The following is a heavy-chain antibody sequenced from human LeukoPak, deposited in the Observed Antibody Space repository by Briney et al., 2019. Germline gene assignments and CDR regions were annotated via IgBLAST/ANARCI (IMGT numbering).Heavy chain of an antibody. D-gene: IGHD6-19*01. Sequence: GASLDISYECSGSRFTSYWIGLVRPMRGKGLERMGIIYPGDSDTRDSPSFQGQVTISADKFISTAYLQWSSLKASDTAMYYCARHGGNAGWRFIDYYYYYMDVWGRGTTVTVSS. J-gene: IGHJ6*03. V-gene: IGHV5-51*01. CDR2: IYPGDSDT. CDR3: ARHGGNAGWRFIDYYYYYMDV. CDR1: GSRFTSYW.